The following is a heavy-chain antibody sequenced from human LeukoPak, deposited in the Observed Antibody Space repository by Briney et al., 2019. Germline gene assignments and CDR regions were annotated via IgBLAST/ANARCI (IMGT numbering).Heavy chain of an antibody. CDR2: IYYSGST. Sequence: SETLSLTCTVSGGSISSYYWSWIRQPPGKGLEWIGYIYYSGSTNYNPSLKSRVTISVDTSKNQFSLKLSSVTAADTAVYYCARGTDILTGHYYFDYWGQGTLVTVSS. V-gene: IGHV4-59*01. J-gene: IGHJ4*02. D-gene: IGHD3-9*01. CDR1: GGSISSYY. CDR3: ARGTDILTGHYYFDY.